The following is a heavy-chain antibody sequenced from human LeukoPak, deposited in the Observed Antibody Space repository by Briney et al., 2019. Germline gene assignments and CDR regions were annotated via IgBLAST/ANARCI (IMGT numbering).Heavy chain of an antibody. Sequence: SQTLSLTCTVSGDSISSSDSFWGWIRQPPEKGLEWIVGFYHSGSTYYNPSLKSRVTISLDTSKNQFSLKLSSVTAADTAVYYCARGITMVRGVIEVPRVNYYYYMDVWGKGTTVTISS. V-gene: IGHV4-39*07. CDR2: FYHSGST. CDR1: GDSISSSDSF. D-gene: IGHD3-10*01. J-gene: IGHJ6*03. CDR3: ARGITMVRGVIEVPRVNYYYYMDV.